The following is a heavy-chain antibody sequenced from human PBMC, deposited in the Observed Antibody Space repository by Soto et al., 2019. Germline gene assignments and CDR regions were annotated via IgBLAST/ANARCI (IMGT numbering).Heavy chain of an antibody. D-gene: IGHD3-10*01. CDR1: GFTFSNAW. Sequence: EVQLVESGGGLVKPGGSLRLSCAASGFTFSNAWMSWVRQAPGKGLEWVGRIKSKTDGGKTDYAAPVKGRFTISRDDSKNTLYLQMNSLKTEDTAVYYCTTYGDWYFDLWGRGTLVTVSS. J-gene: IGHJ2*01. CDR2: IKSKTDGGKT. V-gene: IGHV3-15*01. CDR3: TTYGDWYFDL.